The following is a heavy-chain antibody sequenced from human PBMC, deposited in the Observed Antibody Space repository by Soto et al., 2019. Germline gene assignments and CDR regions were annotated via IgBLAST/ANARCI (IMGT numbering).Heavy chain of an antibody. CDR2: IYHSGIT. J-gene: IGHJ6*03. Sequence: SETLSLTCAVSSGSINTGNWWSWVRQPPGKGLEWIGEIYHSGITDYNPSLKSRVNISVDKSKNQFSLKMRSVTAADTAVYFCAGGLNVSWPPGGGYFYYIDVWGKGTTVTVSS. D-gene: IGHD6-13*01. CDR3: AGGLNVSWPPGGGYFYYIDV. CDR1: SGSINTGNW. V-gene: IGHV4-4*02.